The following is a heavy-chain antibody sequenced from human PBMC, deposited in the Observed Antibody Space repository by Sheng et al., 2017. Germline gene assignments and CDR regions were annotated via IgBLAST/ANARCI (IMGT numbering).Heavy chain of an antibody. D-gene: IGHD6-13*01. CDR3: ARDGYSSSWTLNYYYYYGMDV. CDR2: IKQDGSEK. V-gene: IGHV3-7*01. Sequence: EVQLVESGGGLVQPGGSLRLSCAASGFTFSSYWMSWVRQAPGKGLEWVANIKQDGSEKYYVDSVKGRFTISRDNAKNSLYLQMNSLRAEDTAVYYCARDGYSSSWTLNYYYYYGMDVWGQGTTVTVSS. CDR1: GFTFSSYW. J-gene: IGHJ6*02.